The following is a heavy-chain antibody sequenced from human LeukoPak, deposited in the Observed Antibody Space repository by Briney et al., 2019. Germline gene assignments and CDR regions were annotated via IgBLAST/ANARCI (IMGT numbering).Heavy chain of an antibody. V-gene: IGHV4-38-2*01. CDR3: ARSGYSSGWLCDY. D-gene: IGHD6-19*01. CDR1: GYYISSGYY. J-gene: IGHJ4*02. Sequence: SETLSLTCAVPGYYISSGYYWGWIRQPPGKGLEWIGSIYHSGSTYYNPSLKSRVTISADTSKNQFSLKLSSVTAADTAVYYCARSGYSSGWLCDYWGQGTLVTVSS. CDR2: IYHSGST.